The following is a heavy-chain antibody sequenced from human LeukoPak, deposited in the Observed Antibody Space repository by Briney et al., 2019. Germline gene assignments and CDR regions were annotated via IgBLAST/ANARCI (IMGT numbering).Heavy chain of an antibody. Sequence: PSETLSLTCTVSGYSISRGYYWGWIRQPPGKGLEWIGSIYHSGSTYYNPSLKSRVTISVDTSKNQFSLKLSSVTAADTAVYYCARDGEGYCSSTSCYGGGDYWGQGTLVTVSS. V-gene: IGHV4-38-2*02. CDR3: ARDGEGYCSSTSCYGGGDY. CDR2: IYHSGST. CDR1: GYSISRGYY. D-gene: IGHD2-2*01. J-gene: IGHJ4*02.